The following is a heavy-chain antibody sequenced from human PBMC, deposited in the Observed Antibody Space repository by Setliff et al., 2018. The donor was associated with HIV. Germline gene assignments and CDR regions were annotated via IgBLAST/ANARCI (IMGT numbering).Heavy chain of an antibody. CDR1: GGSVSNYY. V-gene: IGHV4-4*07. CDR2: INTSGST. Sequence: SETLSLTCTVSGGSVSNYYWTWIRQSAGKGLEWIGHINTSGSTKYNPSLKSRVTISIDTSKSQISLKLTSVAAADTAVYYCAKRPGYGYPFHIWGQGTMVTVSS. CDR3: AKRPGYGYPFHI. J-gene: IGHJ3*02. D-gene: IGHD5-18*01.